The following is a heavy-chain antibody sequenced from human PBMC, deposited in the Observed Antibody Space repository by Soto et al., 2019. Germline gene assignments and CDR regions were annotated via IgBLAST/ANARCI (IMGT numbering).Heavy chain of an antibody. CDR3: AREDTIIIPAVSDF. CDR2: VSKSDYT. D-gene: IGHD2-2*01. J-gene: IGHJ4*02. V-gene: IGHV3-21*01. CDR1: GFYFNNYG. Sequence: PGGSLRLSCAVSGFYFNNYGINWVRQPPGKGLEWVSLVSKSDYTYYSASVRGRFTISRDNAKNSVSLQMNSLRAEDTAVYYCAREDTIIIPAVSDFWGQGTLVTVPS.